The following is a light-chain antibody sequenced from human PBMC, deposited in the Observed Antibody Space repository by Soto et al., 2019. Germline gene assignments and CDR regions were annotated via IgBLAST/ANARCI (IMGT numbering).Light chain of an antibody. J-gene: IGLJ1*01. V-gene: IGLV2-14*01. CDR3: TSYTSSSTYV. Sequence: QSVLTQPASVSGSPGQSIAISCTGTSSDVGNYNYVSWYQQHPDKAPKLMIFDVSNRPSGVSDRFSGSKSGYTASLTISGLQADDEADYYCTSYTSSSTYVFGTGTQLTVL. CDR2: DVS. CDR1: SSDVGNYNY.